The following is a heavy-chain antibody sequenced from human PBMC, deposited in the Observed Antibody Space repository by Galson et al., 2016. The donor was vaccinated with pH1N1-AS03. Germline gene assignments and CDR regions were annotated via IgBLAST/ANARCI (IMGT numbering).Heavy chain of an antibody. D-gene: IGHD1-26*01. CDR2: ITEDGSEK. Sequence: SLRLSCAVSGFTFSSYGMSWVRQAPGKGLEWVANITEDGSEKYYVDSVKGRFTISRDNGKNSLYLQMNSLRAEDTAVYFCARAGIEASYFHYYSLDVWGQGAPVTVSS. CDR1: GFTFSSYG. CDR3: ARAGIEASYFHYYSLDV. J-gene: IGHJ6*03. V-gene: IGHV3-7*04.